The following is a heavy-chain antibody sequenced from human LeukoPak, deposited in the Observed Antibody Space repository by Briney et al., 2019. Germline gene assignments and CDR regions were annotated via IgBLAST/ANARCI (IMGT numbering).Heavy chain of an antibody. D-gene: IGHD2-2*01. CDR1: GFSFSSYW. Sequence: PGGSLRLSCAASGFSFSSYWMTWVRQAPGKGLGCVSGINWNGGSTGYADSVKGRFTISRDNAKNSLYLQMNSLRAEDTALYYCARDQLGYCSSTSCYGAFDIWGQGTMVTVSS. CDR3: ARDQLGYCSSTSCYGAFDI. J-gene: IGHJ3*02. V-gene: IGHV3-20*04. CDR2: INWNGGST.